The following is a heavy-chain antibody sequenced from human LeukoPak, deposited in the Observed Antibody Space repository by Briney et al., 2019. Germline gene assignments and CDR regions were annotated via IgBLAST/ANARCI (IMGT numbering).Heavy chain of an antibody. J-gene: IGHJ4*02. CDR2: FDPEDGET. Sequence: ASVKVSCKVSGYTLTELSMHWVRQAPGKGLEWMGGFDPEDGETIYAQKFQGRVTMTEDTSTDTAYMELSSLRSEDTAVYYGAPMLYDSSGYYFDYWGQGTLVTVSS. V-gene: IGHV1-24*01. D-gene: IGHD3-22*01. CDR3: APMLYDSSGYYFDY. CDR1: GYTLTELS.